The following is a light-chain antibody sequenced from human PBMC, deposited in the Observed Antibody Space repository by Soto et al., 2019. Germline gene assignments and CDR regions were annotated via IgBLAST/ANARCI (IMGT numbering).Light chain of an antibody. CDR1: SSDVGGYNY. J-gene: IGLJ2*01. CDR2: EVT. CDR3: SSYSGSNTVL. Sequence: QSALTQPPSASGSPGQSVTISCTGTSSDVGGYNYVSWYQQHPGKAPKVMIYEVTQRPSGVPDRFSGSKSGNTASLTVSGLQAEDEADYYCSSYSGSNTVLFGGGTKVTVL. V-gene: IGLV2-8*01.